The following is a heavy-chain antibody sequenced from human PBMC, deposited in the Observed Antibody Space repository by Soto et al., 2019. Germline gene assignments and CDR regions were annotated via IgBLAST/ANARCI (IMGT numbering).Heavy chain of an antibody. CDR2: IYYSGST. CDR3: ARHGGTFDP. J-gene: IGHJ5*02. Sequence: SETLSLTCTVSGGSISSYYWSWIRQPPGKGLEWIGYIYYSGSTNYNPSLQSRVTISVDTSKNQFSLKLSSVTAADTAVYFCARHGGTFDPWGQGTLVTVSS. D-gene: IGHD3-16*01. V-gene: IGHV4-59*01. CDR1: GGSISSYY.